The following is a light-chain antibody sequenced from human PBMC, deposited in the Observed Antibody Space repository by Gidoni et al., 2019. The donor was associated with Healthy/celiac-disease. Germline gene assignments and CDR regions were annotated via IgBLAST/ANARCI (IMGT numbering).Light chain of an antibody. CDR1: QSISSY. V-gene: IGKV1-39*01. J-gene: IGKJ1*01. CDR2: AAS. CDR3: QQSYSTPWT. Sequence: DNQMTQSPSSLSASVGDRDTITCRASQSISSYLNWYQQKPGKAPKLLIYAASSLQSGVPSRFSGSGSGTDFTLTISSLQPEDFATYYCQQSYSTPWTFGQGTKLEIK.